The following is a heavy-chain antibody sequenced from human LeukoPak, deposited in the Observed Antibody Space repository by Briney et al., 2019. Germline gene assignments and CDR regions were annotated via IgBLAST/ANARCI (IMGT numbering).Heavy chain of an antibody. CDR2: IYHSGST. V-gene: IGHV4-30-2*01. Sequence: TLSLTCAVSGGSISSGGYSWSWIRQPPGKGLEWIGYIYHSGSTYYNPSLKSRVTISVDRSKNQFPLKLSSVTAADTAVYYCARGDYYDSSGYSWFDPWGQGTLVTVSS. CDR1: GGSISSGGYS. D-gene: IGHD3-22*01. CDR3: ARGDYYDSSGYSWFDP. J-gene: IGHJ5*02.